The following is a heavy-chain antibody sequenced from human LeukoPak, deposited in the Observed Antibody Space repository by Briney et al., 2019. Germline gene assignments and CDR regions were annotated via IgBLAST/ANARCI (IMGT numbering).Heavy chain of an antibody. CDR1: GYSISSGYY. CDR3: ATTRVVPAAIVN. J-gene: IGHJ4*02. V-gene: IGHV4-38-2*01. CDR2: IYHSGST. D-gene: IGHD2-2*01. Sequence: SETLSLTCAVSGYSISSGYYWGWIRQPPGKGLEWIGSIYHSGSTYYNPSLKSRVTISVDTSKNQFSLKLSSVTAADTAVYYCATTRVVPAAIVNWGQGTLVTVSS.